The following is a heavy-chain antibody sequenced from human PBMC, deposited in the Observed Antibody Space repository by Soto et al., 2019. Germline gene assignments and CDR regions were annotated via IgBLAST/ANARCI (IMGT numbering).Heavy chain of an antibody. J-gene: IGHJ4*02. V-gene: IGHV3-15*07. CDR1: GFIFSNAW. CDR2: IKSKADGGTT. CDR3: TTDSYINMRIVRFDY. Sequence: EVQLVESGGGLVKPGGSLRLSCAASGFIFSNAWINWVRQAPGKGLEWVGRIKSKADGGTTDFAAPVKGRFAISRDDSKNMIYMQMSSLRTEDTGVYYCTTDSYINMRIVRFDYLGQGTLVTVSS. D-gene: IGHD1-26*01.